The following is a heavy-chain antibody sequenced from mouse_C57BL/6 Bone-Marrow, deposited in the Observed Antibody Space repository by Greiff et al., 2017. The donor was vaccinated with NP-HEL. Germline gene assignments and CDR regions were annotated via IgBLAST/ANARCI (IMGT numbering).Heavy chain of an antibody. D-gene: IGHD4-1*01. CDR1: GYTFTSYW. CDR2: IHPNSGST. Sequence: VQLQQPGAELVKPGASVKLSCKASGYTFTSYWMHWVKQRPGQGLEWIGMIHPNSGSTNYNEKFKSMATLTVDKSSSTAYMQLSSLTSEDSAVYYCARDWDFDYWGQGTTLTVSS. CDR3: ARDWDFDY. J-gene: IGHJ2*01. V-gene: IGHV1-64*01.